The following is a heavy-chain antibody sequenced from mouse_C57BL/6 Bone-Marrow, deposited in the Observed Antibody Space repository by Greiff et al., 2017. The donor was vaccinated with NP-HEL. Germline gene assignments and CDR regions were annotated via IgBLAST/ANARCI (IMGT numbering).Heavy chain of an antibody. J-gene: IGHJ2*01. D-gene: IGHD1-1*01. CDR2: IDPENGDT. CDR1: GFNIKDDY. V-gene: IGHV14-4*01. CDR3: TTGLRYFDY. Sequence: EVQVVESGAELVRPGASVKLSCTASGFNIKDDYMHWVKQRPEQGLEWIGWIDPENGDTEYASKFQGKATITADTSSNTAYLQLSSLTSEDTAVYYCTTGLRYFDYWGQGTTLTVSS.